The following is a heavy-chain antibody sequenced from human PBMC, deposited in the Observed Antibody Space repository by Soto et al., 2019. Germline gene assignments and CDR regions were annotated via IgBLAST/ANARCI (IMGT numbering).Heavy chain of an antibody. D-gene: IGHD6-19*01. Sequence: QVQLQESGPGLVKPSETLSLTCTVSGGSISSYYWSWIRQPPGKGLEWIGYIYYSGSTNYNPSLKSRAPXSXDXXKNQSSLKLSSVTAADTAVYYCARAWQYSSGFFDYWGQGTLVTVSS. V-gene: IGHV4-59*01. J-gene: IGHJ4*02. CDR2: IYYSGST. CDR3: ARAWQYSSGFFDY. CDR1: GGSISSYY.